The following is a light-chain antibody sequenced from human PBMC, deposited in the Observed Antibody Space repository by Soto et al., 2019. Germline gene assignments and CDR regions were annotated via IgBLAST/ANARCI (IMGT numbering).Light chain of an antibody. J-gene: IGKJ1*01. CDR2: KAS. Sequence: DIQMTQSPSTLSASVGDRVTITCRASQSISSWLAWYQQKPGKAPKLLMYKASTLESGVPSRFGGSGSGTEFTLTISSLQPDDFATYYCQQYNSYPWTFGQGTKVEI. CDR3: QQYNSYPWT. CDR1: QSISSW. V-gene: IGKV1-5*03.